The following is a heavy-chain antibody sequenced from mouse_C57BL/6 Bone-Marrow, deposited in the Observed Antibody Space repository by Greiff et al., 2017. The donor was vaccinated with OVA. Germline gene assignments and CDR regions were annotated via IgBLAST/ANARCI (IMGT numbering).Heavy chain of an antibody. V-gene: IGHV3-6*01. CDR1: GYSITSGYY. Sequence: EVQLQQSGPGLVKPSQSLSLTCSVTGYSITSGYYWNWIRQFPGNKLEWMGYISYDGSNNYNPSLKNRISITRDTSKNQFFLKLNSVTTEDTATYYCARKRGYFDDWGQGTTLTVSS. J-gene: IGHJ2*01. CDR3: ARKRGYFDD. CDR2: ISYDGSN.